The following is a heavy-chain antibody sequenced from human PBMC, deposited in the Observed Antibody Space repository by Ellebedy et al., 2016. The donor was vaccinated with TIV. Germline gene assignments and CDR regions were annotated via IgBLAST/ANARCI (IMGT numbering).Heavy chain of an antibody. V-gene: IGHV4-59*01. CDR2: IYYSGST. D-gene: IGHD1-26*01. CDR3: ARDNSVWVGATGHNWFDP. J-gene: IGHJ5*02. Sequence: SETLSLXXTVSGGSISSYYWSWIRQPPGKGLEWIGYIYYSGSTNYNPSLKSRVTISVDTSKNQFSLKLSSVTAADTAVYYCARDNSVWVGATGHNWFDPWGQGTLVTVSS. CDR1: GGSISSYY.